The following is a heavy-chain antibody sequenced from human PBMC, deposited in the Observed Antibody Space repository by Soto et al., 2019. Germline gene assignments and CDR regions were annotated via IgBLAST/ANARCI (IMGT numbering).Heavy chain of an antibody. V-gene: IGHV1-3*01. CDR2: ISGGSGQT. CDR3: TRDQGYQLIYF. Sequence: GSVKVSCKGSGYIFTNYAIHWVRQAPGQRPEWIGWISGGSGQTKYSQQFQGRVTITRDTSASTSYMEMTSLRSEDTAVYYCTRDQGYQLIYFWGQGTLVTVSS. D-gene: IGHD3-10*01. J-gene: IGHJ4*02. CDR1: GYIFTNYA.